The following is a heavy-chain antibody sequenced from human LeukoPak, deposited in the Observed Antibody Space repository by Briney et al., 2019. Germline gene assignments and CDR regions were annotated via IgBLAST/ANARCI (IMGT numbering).Heavy chain of an antibody. D-gene: IGHD1-26*01. J-gene: IGHJ4*02. Sequence: GSLRLSCAASGFTFSSYAMSWIRRPPGKGLEWIGEINHSGSTDYNPSLKSRVIISVDTSNNQFSLKLTSVTAADTAVYYCARWVGAIRFDYWGQGTLVTVSS. V-gene: IGHV4-34*01. CDR3: ARWVGAIRFDY. CDR1: GFTFSSYA. CDR2: INHSGST.